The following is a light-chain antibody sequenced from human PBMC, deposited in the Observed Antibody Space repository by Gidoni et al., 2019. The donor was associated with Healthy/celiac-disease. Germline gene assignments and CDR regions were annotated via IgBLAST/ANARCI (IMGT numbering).Light chain of an antibody. CDR2: AAS. CDR1: QSISSY. CDR3: RQSYSTPPIT. Sequence: DTQLTQSPSSLPASVGDRFTITCRASQSISSYLIWYQQKPGRAPKILIYAASSLQSGVPSSSSGSGSGTDFTLTISSMQPEDFATYYCRQSYSTPPITFGQGTRLEIK. J-gene: IGKJ5*01. V-gene: IGKV1-39*01.